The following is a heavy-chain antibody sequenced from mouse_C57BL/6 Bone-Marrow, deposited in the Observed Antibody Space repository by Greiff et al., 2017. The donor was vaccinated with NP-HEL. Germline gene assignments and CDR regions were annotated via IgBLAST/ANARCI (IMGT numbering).Heavy chain of an antibody. CDR3: ARRGFPYAMDY. Sequence: VQVVESGPGLVQPSQSLSITCTVSGFSLTSYGVHWVRQSPGKGLEWLGVIWSGGSTDYNAAFISRMSISKDNSKSQFFFKMNSLQADDTAIYYCARRGFPYAMDYWGQGTSVTVSS. J-gene: IGHJ4*01. V-gene: IGHV2-2*01. CDR1: GFSLTSYG. CDR2: IWSGGST.